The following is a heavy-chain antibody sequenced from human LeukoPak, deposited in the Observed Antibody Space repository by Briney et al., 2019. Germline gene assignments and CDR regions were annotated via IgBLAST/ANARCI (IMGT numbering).Heavy chain of an antibody. Sequence: SSETLSLTCTVSGRSISSGRYYWSWIRQPAGKGLEWIGRIYTSGSTNYNPSLKSRVTISVDTSKNQFSLKLSSVTAADTAVYYCATMTTVTYPSDYWGQGTLVTVSS. CDR1: GRSISSGRYY. D-gene: IGHD4-11*01. CDR3: ATMTTVTYPSDY. CDR2: IYTSGST. V-gene: IGHV4-61*02. J-gene: IGHJ4*02.